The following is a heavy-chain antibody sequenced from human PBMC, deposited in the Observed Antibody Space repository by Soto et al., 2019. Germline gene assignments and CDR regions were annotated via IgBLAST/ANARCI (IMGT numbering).Heavy chain of an antibody. CDR2: INHSGST. CDR3: ARGADIYFDWLLSPTVLPSYDY. Sequence: SETLSLTCAVYGGSFSGYYWSWIRQPPGKGLEWIGEINHSGSTNYNPSLKSRVTISVDTSKNQFSLKLSSVTAADTAVYYCARGADIYFDWLLSPTVLPSYDYWGQGTLVTVSS. J-gene: IGHJ4*02. D-gene: IGHD3-9*01. V-gene: IGHV4-34*01. CDR1: GGSFSGYY.